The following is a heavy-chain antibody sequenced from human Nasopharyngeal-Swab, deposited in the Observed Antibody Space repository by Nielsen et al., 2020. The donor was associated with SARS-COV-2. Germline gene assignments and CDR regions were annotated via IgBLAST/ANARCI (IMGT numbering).Heavy chain of an antibody. V-gene: IGHV4-39*01. CDR2: IYYSGST. J-gene: IGHJ6*03. Sequence: SETLSLTCTVSGGSISSSSYYWGWIRQPPGKGLEWIGSIYYSGSTYYNPSLKSRVTISVDTSKNQFSLKLSSVTAADTAVCYCAGLWFGLWYMDVWGKGTTVTVSS. CDR1: GGSISSSSYY. CDR3: AGLWFGLWYMDV. D-gene: IGHD3-10*01.